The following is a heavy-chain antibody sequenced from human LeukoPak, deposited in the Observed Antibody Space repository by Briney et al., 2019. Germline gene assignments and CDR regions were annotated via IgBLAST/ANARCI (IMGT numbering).Heavy chain of an antibody. CDR1: GFTFTNYA. J-gene: IGHJ4*02. Sequence: GGSLRLSCAASGFTFTNYAMTWVRQGPGKRLEWVSGISGSGDGTDYAGSVRGRFTISRDNSKNTVYLQMNSLRAEDTAVYYCASMQQQPSGSYWGQGTLVTVSS. CDR2: ISGSGDGT. V-gene: IGHV3-23*01. D-gene: IGHD6-13*01. CDR3: ASMQQQPSGSY.